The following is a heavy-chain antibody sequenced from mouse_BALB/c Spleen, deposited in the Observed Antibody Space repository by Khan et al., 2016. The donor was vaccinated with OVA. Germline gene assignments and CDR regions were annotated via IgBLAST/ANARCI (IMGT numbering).Heavy chain of an antibody. D-gene: IGHD2-4*01. CDR2: IWSGGST. CDR1: GFSLTSYG. V-gene: IGHV2-2*02. J-gene: IGHJ3*01. CDR3: ARNYDYDEGLSY. Sequence: QVQLKQSGPGLVQPSQSLSITCTVSGFSLTSYGVHWVRQSPGKDLEWLGVIWSGGSTDYNAAFISRLSISKDNSKSQVFFKLNNLQANDTAIYYCARNYDYDEGLSYWGQGTLVTVSA.